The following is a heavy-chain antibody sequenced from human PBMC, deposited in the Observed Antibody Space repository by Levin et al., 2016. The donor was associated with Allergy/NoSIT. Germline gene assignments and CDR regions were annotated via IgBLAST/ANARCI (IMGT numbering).Heavy chain of an antibody. CDR3: AKDPTYCSRTNCYPYFFDG. CDR2: ISTYNDNT. D-gene: IGHD2-2*01. V-gene: IGHV1-18*01. Sequence: ASVKVSCKASGYNFMSFGINWVRQAPGQGLEWMGWISTYNDNTHSAQKFHDRLTMSTDTSTATAYMELTSLTSDDTAVYFCAKDPTYCSRTNCYPYFFDGWGQGSLVTVPS. CDR1: GYNFMSFG. J-gene: IGHJ4*02.